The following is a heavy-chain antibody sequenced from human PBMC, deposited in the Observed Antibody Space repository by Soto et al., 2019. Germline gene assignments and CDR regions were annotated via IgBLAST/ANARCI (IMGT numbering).Heavy chain of an antibody. CDR2: ISGSSIYI. J-gene: IGHJ5*02. Sequence: EVQLVESGGGLVKPGGSLRLSCVASGFTFSNYNMNGVRQAPGKGLEWVSHISGSSIYIHYADSVRGRFTISRDNAKNSVYLQMDSLRVEDTAVYYCAREGALKPFSSWGQGALVTVSS. CDR3: AREGALKPFSS. V-gene: IGHV3-21*01. CDR1: GFTFSNYN.